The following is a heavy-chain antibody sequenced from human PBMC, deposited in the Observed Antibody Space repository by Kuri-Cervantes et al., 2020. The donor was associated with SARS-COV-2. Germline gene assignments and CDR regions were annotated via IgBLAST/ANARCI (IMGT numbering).Heavy chain of an antibody. D-gene: IGHD4-17*01. Sequence: GSLRLSCTVSGGSISSSSYYWGWIRQPPGKGLEWIGSIYYSGSTYYNPSLMSRVTISVDTSKNQFSLKLSSVTAADTAVYYCARYGPPRYYFDYWGQGTLVTVSS. CDR3: ARYGPPRYYFDY. J-gene: IGHJ4*02. CDR2: IYYSGST. CDR1: GGSISSSSYY. V-gene: IGHV4-39*07.